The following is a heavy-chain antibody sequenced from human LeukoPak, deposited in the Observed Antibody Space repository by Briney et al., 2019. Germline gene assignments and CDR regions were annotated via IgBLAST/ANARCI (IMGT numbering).Heavy chain of an antibody. D-gene: IGHD6-13*01. Sequence: SETLSLTCTVSGGSISSGGYYWSWIRQHPGKGLEWIGYIYYSGSTYYNPSLKSRDTISVDTSKNQFSLKLSSVTAADTAVYYCARCSDQYSSSYFDYWGQGTLVTVSS. CDR1: GGSISSGGYY. CDR2: IYYSGST. CDR3: ARCSDQYSSSYFDY. J-gene: IGHJ4*02. V-gene: IGHV4-31*03.